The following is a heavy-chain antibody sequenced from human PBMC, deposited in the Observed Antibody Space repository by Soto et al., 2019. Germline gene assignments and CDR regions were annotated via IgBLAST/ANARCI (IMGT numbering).Heavy chain of an antibody. CDR3: AKDLLYYYDSSGYRRDYYFDY. CDR1: GFTFSSYA. D-gene: IGHD3-22*01. Sequence: GGFLRLSCAASGFTFSSYAMSWVRQAPGKGLEWVSAISGSGGSTYYADSVKGRFTISRDNSKNTLYLQMNSLRAEDTAVYYCAKDLLYYYDSSGYRRDYYFDYWGQGTLVTVSS. V-gene: IGHV3-23*01. J-gene: IGHJ4*02. CDR2: ISGSGGST.